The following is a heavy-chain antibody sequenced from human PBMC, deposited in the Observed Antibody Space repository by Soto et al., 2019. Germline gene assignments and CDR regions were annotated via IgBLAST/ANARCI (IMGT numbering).Heavy chain of an antibody. V-gene: IGHV1-69*13. CDR1: GGTFSSYA. Sequence: ASVKVSCKASGGTFSSYAISWVRQAPGQGLEWMGGIIPIFGTANYAQKFQGRVTITADESTSTAYMELSSLRSEDTAVYYCARVGCTSCYWVNWFDPWGQETLVTVSS. CDR3: ARVGCTSCYWVNWFDP. CDR2: IIPIFGTA. J-gene: IGHJ5*02. D-gene: IGHD2-2*01.